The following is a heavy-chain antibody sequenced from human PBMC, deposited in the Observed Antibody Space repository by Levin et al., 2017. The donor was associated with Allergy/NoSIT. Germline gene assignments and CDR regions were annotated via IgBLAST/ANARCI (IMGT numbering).Heavy chain of an antibody. V-gene: IGHV3-23*01. CDR2: ISASGRST. CDR3: AKLVRGYSYADFDY. D-gene: IGHD5-18*01. J-gene: IGHJ4*02. CDR1: GFTFSSYA. Sequence: GEPLKISCAASGFTFSSYAMSWVRQAPGKGLEWVSAISASGRSTFFADSVKGRFTISRDNSKNTLYLQMNSLRAEDTAVYYCAKLVRGYSYADFDYWGQGILVTVSS.